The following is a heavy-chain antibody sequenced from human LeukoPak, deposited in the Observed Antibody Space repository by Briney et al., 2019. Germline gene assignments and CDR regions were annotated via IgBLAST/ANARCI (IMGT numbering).Heavy chain of an antibody. J-gene: IGHJ4*02. D-gene: IGHD5-18*01. V-gene: IGHV1-69*04. CDR2: IIPILGIA. Sequence: ASVKVSCKASGGTFSSYAISWVRQAPGQGLEWMGRIIPILGIANYAQKFQGRVTITADKSTRTAYMELSSLRSEDTAVYYCARDRDVRGYSYGSDYWGQGTLVTVSS. CDR3: ARDRDVRGYSYGSDY. CDR1: GGTFSSYA.